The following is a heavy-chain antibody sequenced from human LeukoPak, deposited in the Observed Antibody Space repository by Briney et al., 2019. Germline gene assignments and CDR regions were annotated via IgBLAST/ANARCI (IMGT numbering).Heavy chain of an antibody. D-gene: IGHD2-8*01. CDR3: AKDMEELMVYAASSCHVDY. J-gene: IGHJ4*02. V-gene: IGHV3-9*01. CDR2: SSWNSGSI. Sequence: GGSLRLSCTASGFTFDDYAMHWVRKAPGKGQEWVSGSSWNSGSIVYADSVKGRFTISRDNAKNSLYLQMNSLRAEDTALYYCAKDMEELMVYAASSCHVDYWGQGTVVTVSS. CDR1: GFTFDDYA.